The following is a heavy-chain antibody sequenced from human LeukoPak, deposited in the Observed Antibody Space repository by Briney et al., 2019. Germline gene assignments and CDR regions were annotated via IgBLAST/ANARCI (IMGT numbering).Heavy chain of an antibody. CDR2: INPNTGAT. Sequence: GASVKVSRKASGYTFTGYYMHWVRQAPGQGLEWMGWINPNTGATNYAQTFQGRVTMIRDTSISTAYMELSNLRSDDTAVCYCAREGGDNEGYNYPFDYWGQGTLVTASS. J-gene: IGHJ4*02. CDR1: GYTFTGYY. V-gene: IGHV1-2*02. D-gene: IGHD1-20*01. CDR3: AREGGDNEGYNYPFDY.